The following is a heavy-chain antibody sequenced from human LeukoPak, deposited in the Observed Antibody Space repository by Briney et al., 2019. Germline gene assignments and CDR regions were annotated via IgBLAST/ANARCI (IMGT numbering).Heavy chain of an antibody. D-gene: IGHD3-3*01. CDR2: INPISGGT. Sequence: VATVKVSCTASGYTFNDYYIHWVRRAPGQRFEWVGWINPISGGTNYAQKFQGRVTMTRNTSINTASMELTRLTSDDTALYYCTRERPDYDFWSGYKSDAFDIWGQGTMVTVSS. J-gene: IGHJ3*02. V-gene: IGHV1-2*02. CDR1: GYTFNDYY. CDR3: TRERPDYDFWSGYKSDAFDI.